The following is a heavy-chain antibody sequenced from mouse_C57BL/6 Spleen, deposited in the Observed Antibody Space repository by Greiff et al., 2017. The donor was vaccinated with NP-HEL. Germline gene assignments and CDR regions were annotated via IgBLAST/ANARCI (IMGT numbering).Heavy chain of an antibody. CDR1: GYAFSSYW. D-gene: IGHD2-4*01. J-gene: IGHJ3*01. CDR2: IYPGDGDT. CDR3: TRSGDYDCFAD. Sequence: QVQLQQSGAELVKPGASVKISCKASGYAFSSYWMNWVKQRPGKGLEWIGQIYPGDGDTNYNGKFKGKATLTADKSSSTAYMQLSSLTSEDSAVYFGTRSGDYDCFADWGKGTLVTVSA. V-gene: IGHV1-80*01.